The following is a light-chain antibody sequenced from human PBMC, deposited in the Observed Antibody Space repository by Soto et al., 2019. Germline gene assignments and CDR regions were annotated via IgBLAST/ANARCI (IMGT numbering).Light chain of an antibody. V-gene: IGKV1-5*01. J-gene: IGKJ1*01. CDR1: QSIGRW. CDR2: DAS. Sequence: DIQMTQSPSTLSAFVGDRVTITCRASQSIGRWLAWYQQNPGKAPKLLIYDASSLESGVPSRFSGSGSGTEFTLTISSLQPDDFATYYCQQYNTYSPERTFGQGTKVDI. CDR3: QQYNTYSPERT.